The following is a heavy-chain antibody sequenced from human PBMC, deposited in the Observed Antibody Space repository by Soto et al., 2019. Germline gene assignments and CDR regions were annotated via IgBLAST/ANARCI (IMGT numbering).Heavy chain of an antibody. J-gene: IGHJ5*02. Sequence: QLQLQESGPGLVKPSETLSLTCFLSDGSISNSNYYWGWIRQPPGKGLEWIGSIYYTGNTHYNASLKSRVTISVDTSKNQFSLHLSSVTATDTAVYYCARHLWRVGGPNWFDLWGQGTLVTVSS. D-gene: IGHD3-10*01. CDR2: IYYTGNT. CDR1: DGSISNSNYY. V-gene: IGHV4-39*01. CDR3: ARHLWRVGGPNWFDL.